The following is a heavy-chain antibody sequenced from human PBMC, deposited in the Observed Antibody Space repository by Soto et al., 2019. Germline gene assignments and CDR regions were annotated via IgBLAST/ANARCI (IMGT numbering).Heavy chain of an antibody. J-gene: IGHJ4*02. Sequence: ASVKVSCKTSGYPVTNYYIHWVRQAPGQGLEWLGLINPYNGDTTYGQKFQGRVTLTRDTSTTTAYMELSSLTSADTAIYFCARDFATLTRVHWGQGTLVTVSS. CDR1: GYPVTNYY. CDR2: INPYNGDT. CDR3: ARDFATLTRVH. V-gene: IGHV1-2*02. D-gene: IGHD3-16*01.